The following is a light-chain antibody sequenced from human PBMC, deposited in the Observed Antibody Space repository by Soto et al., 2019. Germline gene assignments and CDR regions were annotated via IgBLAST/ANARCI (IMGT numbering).Light chain of an antibody. J-gene: IGKJ1*01. CDR2: KAS. Sequence: DIQMTQSPSTLSASVGDRVTITCRASQSISSYLAWYQQKPGKAPKVLIYKASILESGVPSRFSGRGSGTAFSLTISSLQPDDFATYYCQEYKTYSQTFGQGTKVEIK. CDR3: QEYKTYSQT. V-gene: IGKV1-5*03. CDR1: QSISSY.